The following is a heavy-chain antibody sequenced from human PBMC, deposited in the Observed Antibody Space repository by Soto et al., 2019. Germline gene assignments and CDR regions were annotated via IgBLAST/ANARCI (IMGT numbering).Heavy chain of an antibody. Sequence: PGGSLRLSCAASGFTFSSYAMHWVRQAPGKGLEYVSAISSNGGSTYYANSVKGRFTISRDNSKNTLYLQMGSLRAEDMAVYYCARDASSSPFGYYYYMDVWGKGTTVTVSS. V-gene: IGHV3-64*01. CDR3: ARDASSSPFGYYYYMDV. J-gene: IGHJ6*03. D-gene: IGHD6-6*01. CDR1: GFTFSSYA. CDR2: ISSNGGST.